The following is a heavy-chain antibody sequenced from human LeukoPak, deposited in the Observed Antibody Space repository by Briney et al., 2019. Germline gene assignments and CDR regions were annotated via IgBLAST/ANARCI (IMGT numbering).Heavy chain of an antibody. CDR1: GGSLSGYY. J-gene: IGHJ4*02. Sequence: SETLSLTCEVYGGSLSGYYWSWIRQPPGKGLEWIGEIHHSGSTTYNPSLKSRVTISVDTSKNQFSLNLRSGTAADTAVYYCARAVGEYCSSITCSGTKYYFDYWGQGTLVTVSS. V-gene: IGHV4-34*01. CDR3: ARAVGEYCSSITCSGTKYYFDY. CDR2: IHHSGST. D-gene: IGHD2-2*01.